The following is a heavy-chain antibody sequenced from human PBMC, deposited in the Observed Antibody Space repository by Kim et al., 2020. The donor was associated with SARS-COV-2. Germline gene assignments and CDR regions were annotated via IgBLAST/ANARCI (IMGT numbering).Heavy chain of an antibody. Sequence: GESLRLSCAASGFTFSSYAMSWVRQAPGKGLEWVSAISGSGGSTYYADSVKGRFTISRDNSKNTLYLQMNSLRAEDTAVYYCAKGADILTGYWYYYYYMDVWGKGTTVTVSS. V-gene: IGHV3-23*01. D-gene: IGHD3-9*01. CDR3: AKGADILTGYWYYYYYMDV. CDR1: GFTFSSYA. CDR2: ISGSGGST. J-gene: IGHJ6*03.